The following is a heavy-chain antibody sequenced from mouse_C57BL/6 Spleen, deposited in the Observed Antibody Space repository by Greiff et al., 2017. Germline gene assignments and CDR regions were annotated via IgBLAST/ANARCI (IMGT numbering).Heavy chain of an antibody. Sequence: QVQLKQPGAELVMPGASVKLSCKASGYTFTSYWMHWVKQRPGQGLEWIGEIDPSDSYTNYNQKFKGKSTLTVDKSSSTAYMQLSSLTSEDSAVYYCASGGTGKGFAYWGQGTLVTVSA. CDR3: ASGGTGKGFAY. J-gene: IGHJ3*01. CDR2: IDPSDSYT. CDR1: GYTFTSYW. D-gene: IGHD4-1*01. V-gene: IGHV1-69*01.